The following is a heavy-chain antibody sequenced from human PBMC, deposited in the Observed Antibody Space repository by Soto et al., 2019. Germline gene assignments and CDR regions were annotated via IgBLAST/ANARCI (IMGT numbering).Heavy chain of an antibody. D-gene: IGHD3-9*01. CDR1: GYSFTSYW. V-gene: IGHV5-10-1*01. CDR2: IDPSDSYT. Sequence: GESLKISCKGSGYSFTSYWISWVRQMPGKGLEWMGRIDPSDSYTNYSPSFQGHVTISADKSISTAYLQWSSLKASDTAMYYCARNRRRYFDAIGMDVWGQGTTVTVSS. CDR3: ARNRRRYFDAIGMDV. J-gene: IGHJ6*02.